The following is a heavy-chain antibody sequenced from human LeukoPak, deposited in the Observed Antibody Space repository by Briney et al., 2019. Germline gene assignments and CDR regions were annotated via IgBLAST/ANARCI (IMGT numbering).Heavy chain of an antibody. CDR2: ISSSSSYI. CDR1: GFTFSSYS. CDR3: ARRGSSGWSTPIDY. D-gene: IGHD6-19*01. V-gene: IGHV3-21*01. J-gene: IGHJ4*02. Sequence: GGSLRHSCVASGFTFSSYSMNWVRQAPGKGLEWVSSISSSSSYIYYADSVKGRFTISRDNAKNSLYLQMNSLRAEDTAVYYCARRGSSGWSTPIDYWGQGTLVTVSS.